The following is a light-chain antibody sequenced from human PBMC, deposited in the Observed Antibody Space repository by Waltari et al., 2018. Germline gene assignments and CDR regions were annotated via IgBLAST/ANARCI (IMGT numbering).Light chain of an antibody. Sequence: QSVLTQPPSASGTPGQRVTISCSGSSSNIGSNTVHWYQQLPGTAPKLLIYRNNQRPSGVPDRFSGSKSGTSASLAISGLQSEDEADYYCAAWDDSLNGHVVFGGGTKLTVL. CDR2: RNN. J-gene: IGLJ2*01. CDR3: AAWDDSLNGHVV. CDR1: SSNIGSNT. V-gene: IGLV1-44*01.